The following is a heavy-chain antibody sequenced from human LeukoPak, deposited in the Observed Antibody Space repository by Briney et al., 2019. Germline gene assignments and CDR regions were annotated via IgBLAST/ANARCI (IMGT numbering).Heavy chain of an antibody. J-gene: IGHJ4*02. CDR1: GFIFSSNS. V-gene: IGHV3-48*04. CDR2: ISSSSSSI. Sequence: GGSLRLSCAASGFIFSSNSMNWVRQAPGKGLEWVSYISSSSSSIYYADSVKGRFTISRDNAKKSLYLQMNSLRAEDTAVYYCATSGYSNIDYWGQGTLVIVSS. D-gene: IGHD4-11*01. CDR3: ATSGYSNIDY.